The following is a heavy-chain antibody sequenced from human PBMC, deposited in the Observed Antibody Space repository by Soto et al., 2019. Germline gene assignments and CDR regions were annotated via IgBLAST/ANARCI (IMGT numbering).Heavy chain of an antibody. Sequence: QVQLVESGGGVVQPGRSLRLSCAASGFTFSNYGMHWVRQAPGRGLEWVAFISHDGSNKYYPDSLKGRVTISRDDSKDTLFLQMDLQRAEDTAVYYCAKFGAAFCESDGYSRSFDYWGQGTVLTVSS. CDR1: GFTFSNYG. D-gene: IGHD2-21*02. CDR3: AKFGAAFCESDGYSRSFDY. V-gene: IGHV3-30*18. J-gene: IGHJ4*02. CDR2: ISHDGSNK.